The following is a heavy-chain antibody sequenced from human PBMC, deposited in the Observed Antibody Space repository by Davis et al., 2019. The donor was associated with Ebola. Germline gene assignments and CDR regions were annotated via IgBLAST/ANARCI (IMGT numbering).Heavy chain of an antibody. Sequence: PGGSLRLSCAASGFTFSSYWMHWVRQAPGKGLVWVPRINPDGSSTSYADSVKGRFTISRDNSKNTLYMQMNSLRAEDTAVYYCVKDHGYRQIFYYGMDVWGKGTTVTVSS. J-gene: IGHJ6*04. CDR2: INPDGSST. V-gene: IGHV3-74*01. CDR3: VKDHGYRQIFYYGMDV. D-gene: IGHD3-16*02. CDR1: GFTFSSYW.